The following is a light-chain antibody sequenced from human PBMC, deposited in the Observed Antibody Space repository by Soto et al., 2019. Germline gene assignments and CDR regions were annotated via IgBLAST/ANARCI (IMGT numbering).Light chain of an antibody. Sequence: IALTQSPHTMSLSPGARATLSCRASQSVSSSYLAWYQQKPGQAPRLLIYGASSRATGIPDRFSGSGSGTDFTLTISRLEPEDFAVYYCQQYASSITFCQGTRLEIK. CDR3: QQYASSIT. J-gene: IGKJ5*01. V-gene: IGKV3-20*01. CDR1: QSVSSSY. CDR2: GAS.